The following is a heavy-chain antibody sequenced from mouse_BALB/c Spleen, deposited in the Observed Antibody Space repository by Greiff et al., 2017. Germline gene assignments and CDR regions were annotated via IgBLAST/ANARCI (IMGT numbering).Heavy chain of an antibody. Sequence: EVHLVESGGGLVKPGGSLKLSCAASGFTFSDYYMYWVRQTPEKRLEWVATISDGGSYTYYPDSVKGRFTISRDNAKNNLYLQMSSLKSEDTAMYYCARGYSSGYGLDYWGQGTTLTVSS. CDR2: ISDGGSYT. D-gene: IGHD3-2*02. CDR1: GFTFSDYY. J-gene: IGHJ2*01. CDR3: ARGYSSGYGLDY. V-gene: IGHV5-4*02.